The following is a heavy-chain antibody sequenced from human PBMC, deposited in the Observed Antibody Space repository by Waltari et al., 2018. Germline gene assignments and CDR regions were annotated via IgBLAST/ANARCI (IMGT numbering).Heavy chain of an antibody. V-gene: IGHV3-43*01. J-gene: IGHJ4*02. D-gene: IGHD1-1*01. Sequence: EVQLVESGGVVVQPGGSLRLSCAASGFNFDAFSMHWVRQVPGEGLGWVSMINKGGEKTFDADSVKGRVTVSRDNSDKSLFVHMYSLTTDDSALYFCAKERFGTKWISFDYWGQGALVTVSS. CDR2: INKGGEKT. CDR3: AKERFGTKWISFDY. CDR1: GFNFDAFS.